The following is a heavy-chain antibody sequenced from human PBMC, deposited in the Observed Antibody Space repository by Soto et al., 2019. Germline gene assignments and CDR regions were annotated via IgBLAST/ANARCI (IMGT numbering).Heavy chain of an antibody. CDR3: ARVGGSSWYNYYYGMDV. Sequence: ASVKVSCKASGYTFTSYYMHWVRQAPGQGLEWMGIINPSGGSTSYAQKFQGRVTMTRDTSTSTVYMELSSLRSEDTAVYYCARVGGSSWYNYYYGMDVWGQGTTVTVSS. CDR2: INPSGGST. J-gene: IGHJ6*02. CDR1: GYTFTSYY. D-gene: IGHD6-13*01. V-gene: IGHV1-46*01.